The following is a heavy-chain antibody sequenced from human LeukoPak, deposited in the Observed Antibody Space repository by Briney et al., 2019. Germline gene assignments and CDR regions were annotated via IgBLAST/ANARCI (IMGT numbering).Heavy chain of an antibody. CDR2: IYYSGST. D-gene: IGHD3-16*02. CDR1: GGSFSGDS. V-gene: IGHV4-30-4*07. J-gene: IGHJ3*02. Sequence: SETLSLTCAVYGGSFSGDSWSWIRQPPGKGLEWIGYIYYSGSTYYNPSLKSRVTISVDTSKNQFSLKLSSVTAADTAVYYCAITDMITFGGVIASTSGAFDIWGQGTMVTVSS. CDR3: AITDMITFGGVIASTSGAFDI.